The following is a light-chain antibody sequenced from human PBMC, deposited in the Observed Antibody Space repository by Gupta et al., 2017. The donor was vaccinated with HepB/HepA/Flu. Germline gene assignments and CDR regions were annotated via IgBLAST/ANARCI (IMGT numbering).Light chain of an antibody. J-gene: IGKJ2*04. CDR3: MQALQSPQCR. V-gene: IGKV2-28*01. Sequence: DIVLTQSPLSLPVTLAEPAFISCRSSQCLLHSNGNYYFEWYLQKPGQSPKLLIYVGSNRASGVPDRFSGSGSGTDFTLNISRVEAEDVGVYYCMQALQSPQCRFGQGTKLEIK. CDR1: QCLLHSNGNYY. CDR2: VGS.